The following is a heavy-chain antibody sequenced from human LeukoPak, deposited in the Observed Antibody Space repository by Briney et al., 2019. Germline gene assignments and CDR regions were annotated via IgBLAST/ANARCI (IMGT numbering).Heavy chain of an antibody. Sequence: GGSLRLSCVASGFTFSSNGMSWVRQASGKGLEWVSAISGSGGSTYYADSVKGRFTISRDNSKNTLYLQMNSLRAEDTAVYYCAKVRRSSSWYYFDYWGQGTLVTVSS. CDR2: ISGSGGST. CDR3: AKVRRSSSWYYFDY. V-gene: IGHV3-23*01. J-gene: IGHJ4*02. CDR1: GFTFSSNG. D-gene: IGHD6-13*01.